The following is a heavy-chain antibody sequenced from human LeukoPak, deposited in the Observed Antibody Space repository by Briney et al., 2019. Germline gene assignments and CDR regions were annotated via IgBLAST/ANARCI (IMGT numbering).Heavy chain of an antibody. CDR2: IYYSGST. CDR1: GGSISSSSYY. Sequence: SETLSLTCTVSGGSISSSSYYWGWIRQPPGKGLEWIGSIYYSGSTYYNPSLKSRVTISVDTSKNQFSLKLSSVTAADTAVYYCARSDPLADWFDPWSQGTLVTVSS. V-gene: IGHV4-39*01. CDR3: ARSDPLADWFDP. D-gene: IGHD3-16*02. J-gene: IGHJ5*02.